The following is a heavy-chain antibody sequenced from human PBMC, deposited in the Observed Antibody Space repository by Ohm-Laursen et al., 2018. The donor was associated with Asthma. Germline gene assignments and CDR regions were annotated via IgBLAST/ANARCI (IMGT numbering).Heavy chain of an antibody. V-gene: IGHV5-51*01. J-gene: IGHJ3*02. D-gene: IGHD1-1*01. CDR2: IYPGDSDT. CDR3: ASSRTTADAFDI. Sequence: ESLRISCKGSGYSFTSYWIGWVRQMPGKGLEWVGIIYPGDSDTRYSPSFQGQVTISADKSISTAYLQWSSLKASDTAMYYCASSRTTADAFDIWGQGTMVTVSS. CDR1: GYSFTSYW.